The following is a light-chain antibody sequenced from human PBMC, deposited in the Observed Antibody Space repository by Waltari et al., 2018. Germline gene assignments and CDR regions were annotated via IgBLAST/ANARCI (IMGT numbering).Light chain of an antibody. CDR1: QSSSSY. J-gene: IGKJ1*01. CDR3: QQSYSTLWT. CDR2: AAS. V-gene: IGKV1-39*01. Sequence: DIQMTQSPSSLSASVGDRVIITCRASQSSSSYLNWYQQKPGKAPKLLIYAASSLQSGVPSRFSGSGSGTDFTLTISSLQPEDFATYYCQQSYSTLWTFGQGTKVEIK.